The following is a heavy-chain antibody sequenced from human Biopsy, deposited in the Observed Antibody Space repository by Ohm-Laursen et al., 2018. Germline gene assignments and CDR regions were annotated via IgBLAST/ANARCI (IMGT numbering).Heavy chain of an antibody. CDR3: ARADPPLFYYGAGSSNWFDP. J-gene: IGHJ5*02. D-gene: IGHD3-10*01. CDR1: GYTFTSYE. V-gene: IGHV1-8*01. Sequence: GASVKVSCKTSGYTFTSYEINWVRQATGHGLEWMGWMNPDSGNTGYAQNFQGRVTMTRNTSISTAYMELSSLRSEDTAVYFCARADPPLFYYGAGSSNWFDPWGQGTLVTVSS. CDR2: MNPDSGNT.